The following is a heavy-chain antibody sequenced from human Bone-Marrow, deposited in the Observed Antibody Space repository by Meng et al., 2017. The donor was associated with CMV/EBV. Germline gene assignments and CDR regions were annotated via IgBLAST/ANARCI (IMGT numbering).Heavy chain of an antibody. Sequence: SETLSLTCAVYGGSFSGYYWSWIRQPPGKGLEWIGEINHSGSTNYNPSLKSRVTISVDTSKNQFSLKLSSVTAADTAVYYCARDQRARRQRVVVVVPAAKIWFDPCGQGTLVTVSS. V-gene: IGHV4-34*01. CDR1: GGSFSGYY. CDR3: ARDQRARRQRVVVVVPAAKIWFDP. J-gene: IGHJ5*02. D-gene: IGHD2-2*01. CDR2: INHSGST.